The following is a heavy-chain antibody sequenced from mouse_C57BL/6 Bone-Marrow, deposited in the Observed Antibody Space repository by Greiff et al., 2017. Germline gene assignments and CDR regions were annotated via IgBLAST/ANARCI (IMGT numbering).Heavy chain of an antibody. J-gene: IGHJ3*01. Sequence: QVQLQQPGAELVRPGTSVKLSCKASGYTFTSYWMHWVKQRPGQGLEWIGVIDPSDSYTNYNQKFKGKATLTVDTSSSTAYMQLSSLTSEDSAVYYCARSPGFAYWGQWTLVTVSA. CDR2: IDPSDSYT. CDR1: GYTFTSYW. V-gene: IGHV1-59*01. CDR3: ARSPGFAY.